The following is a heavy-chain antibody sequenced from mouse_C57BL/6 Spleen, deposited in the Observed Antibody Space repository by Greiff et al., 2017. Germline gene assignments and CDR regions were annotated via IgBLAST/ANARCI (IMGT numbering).Heavy chain of an antibody. CDR1: GYTFTEYT. CDR2: FYPGSGSI. D-gene: IGHD2-4*01. V-gene: IGHV1-62-2*01. Sequence: VKLMESGAELVKPGASVKLSCKASGYTFTEYTIHWVKQRSGQGLEWIGWFYPGSGSIKYNEKFKDKATLTADKSSSTVYMELSRLTSEDSAVYFCARHENYDYDFDYWGQGTTLTVSS. J-gene: IGHJ2*01. CDR3: ARHENYDYDFDY.